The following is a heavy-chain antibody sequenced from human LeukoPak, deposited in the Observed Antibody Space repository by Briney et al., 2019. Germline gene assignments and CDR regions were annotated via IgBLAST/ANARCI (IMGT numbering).Heavy chain of an antibody. CDR2: ISSSGRFT. Sequence: GGSLRLSCAASQFTFGYYTMNWVRQAPGKGLERVSSISSSGRFTHYGDAVKGRFTISRDNAKNSLYLQMNSLRADDTAVYYCARNSSSWYYFDYWGQGTLVTVSS. CDR1: QFTFGYYT. V-gene: IGHV3-21*01. J-gene: IGHJ4*02. D-gene: IGHD6-13*01. CDR3: ARNSSSWYYFDY.